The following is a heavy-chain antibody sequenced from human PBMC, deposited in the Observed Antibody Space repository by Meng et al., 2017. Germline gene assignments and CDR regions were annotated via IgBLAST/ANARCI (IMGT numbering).Heavy chain of an antibody. D-gene: IGHD4-23*01. Sequence: GQLGRLGGEGKKPGSSVKVSCKAAGGTFSSYAISWVRQAPGQGLEWMGGIIPIFGTANYAQKFQGRVTITADKSTSTAYMELSSLRSEDTAVYYCARGVGYGGNSLYFDYWGQGTLVTVSS. V-gene: IGHV1-69*06. CDR1: GGTFSSYA. CDR3: ARGVGYGGNSLYFDY. CDR2: IIPIFGTA. J-gene: IGHJ4*02.